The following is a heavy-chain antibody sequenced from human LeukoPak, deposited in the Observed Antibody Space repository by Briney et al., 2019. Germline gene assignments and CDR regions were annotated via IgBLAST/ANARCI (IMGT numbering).Heavy chain of an antibody. V-gene: IGHV3-7*01. J-gene: IGHJ6*03. CDR2: IKHDGSEK. D-gene: IGHD1/OR15-1a*01. CDR1: GLTFSNYW. CDR3: ARIRREMKRSLGRTTEYSYYYYMDV. Sequence: GGSLRLSCAASGLTFSNYWMSWVRQGPGKGLEWVANIKHDGSEKYYIDSVKGRFTISRDNAKNSVYLQMNRLRAEDTAVYYCARIRREMKRSLGRTTEYSYYYYMDVWGKGTTVTVSS.